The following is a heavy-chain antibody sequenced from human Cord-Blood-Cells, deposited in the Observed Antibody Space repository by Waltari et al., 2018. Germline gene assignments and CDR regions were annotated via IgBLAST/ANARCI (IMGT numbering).Heavy chain of an antibody. CDR2: ISYDGSSK. CDR3: ASGDRVLGHYFDY. J-gene: IGHJ4*02. D-gene: IGHD2-8*02. Sequence: QVHLVESGVGVVQAGWSLSAPCADSVFTFSSYAIHVVRQAPGQGLEWVAVISYDGSSKYYAESVKGRFTISRDNSKNTLYLQMNSLRAEDTAVYYCASGDRVLGHYFDYWGQGTLVTVSS. CDR1: VFTFSSYA. V-gene: IGHV3-30*04.